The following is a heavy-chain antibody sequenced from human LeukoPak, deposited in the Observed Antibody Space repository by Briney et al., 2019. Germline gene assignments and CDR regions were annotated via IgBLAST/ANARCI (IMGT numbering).Heavy chain of an antibody. V-gene: IGHV3-48*03. CDR1: GFTFSSYE. J-gene: IGHJ5*02. D-gene: IGHD3-10*01. CDR3: AKDPSLLWFGELSFYGFDP. CDR2: ISSSGSTI. Sequence: GGSLRLSCAASGFTFSSYEMNWVRQAPGKGLEWVSYISSSGSTIYYADSVKGRFTISRDNAKNSLYLQMNSLRAEDTAVYYCAKDPSLLWFGELSFYGFDPWGQGTLVTVSS.